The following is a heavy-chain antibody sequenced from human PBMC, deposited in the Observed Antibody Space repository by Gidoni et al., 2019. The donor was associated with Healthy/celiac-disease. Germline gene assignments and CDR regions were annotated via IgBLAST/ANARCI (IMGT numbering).Heavy chain of an antibody. D-gene: IGHD6-13*01. Sequence: EVQLLESGGGLVQPGASLRLSCAASGFTFSSYAMSWVRQAPGKGLEWVSAISGSGGSTYYADSVKGRFTISRDNSKNTLYLQMNSLRAEDTAVYYCAKDQQQLGIPLDIWGQGTMVTVSS. CDR1: GFTFSSYA. V-gene: IGHV3-23*01. CDR3: AKDQQQLGIPLDI. CDR2: ISGSGGST. J-gene: IGHJ3*02.